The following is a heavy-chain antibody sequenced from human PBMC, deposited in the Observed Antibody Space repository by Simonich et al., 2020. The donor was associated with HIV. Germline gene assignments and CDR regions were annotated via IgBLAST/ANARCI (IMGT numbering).Heavy chain of an antibody. V-gene: IGHV3-15*01. J-gene: IGHJ4*02. CDR2: IKRKPDSRNT. CDR1: GFSFSNAW. Sequence: EVQLVESGGGLVKPGGSLRLSCAASGFSFSNAWMSWVGQAQGKGLEWVGRIKRKPDSRNTDYAAPVKGRFTISRDNSKNTLYLQMNSLSAEDTAVYYCARDFTTGAAPDYWGQGTLVTVSS. CDR3: ARDFTTGAAPDY. D-gene: IGHD1-1*01.